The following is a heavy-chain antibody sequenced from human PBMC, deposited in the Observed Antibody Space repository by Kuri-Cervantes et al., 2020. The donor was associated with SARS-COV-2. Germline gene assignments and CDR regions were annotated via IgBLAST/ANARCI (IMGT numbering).Heavy chain of an antibody. CDR3: AKVPPRVAWYFDL. CDR2: ISGTGGST. CDR1: GFTFSNYA. J-gene: IGHJ2*01. D-gene: IGHD2-15*01. Sequence: GESLKISCAASGFTFSNYAMTWVRQAPGKGLEWVPAISGTGGSTSYADSVKGRFTISRDNSKNTVYLQIYSLRAEDTAVYYCAKVPPRVAWYFDLWGRGTLVTVSS. V-gene: IGHV3-23*01.